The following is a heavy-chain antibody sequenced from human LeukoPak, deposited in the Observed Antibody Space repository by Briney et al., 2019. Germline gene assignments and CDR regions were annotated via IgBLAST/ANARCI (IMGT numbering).Heavy chain of an antibody. CDR3: ATAVGYCTNGVCHGFDY. J-gene: IGHJ4*02. CDR2: FDPEDGET. V-gene: IGHV1-24*01. CDR1: GYTLTELS. D-gene: IGHD2-8*01. Sequence: ASVKVSCKVSGYTLTELSMHWVRQAPGKGLEWMGGFDPEDGETIYAQKFQGRVTMTGDTSTDTAYMELSSLRSEDTAVYYCATAVGYCTNGVCHGFDYWGQGTLVTVSS.